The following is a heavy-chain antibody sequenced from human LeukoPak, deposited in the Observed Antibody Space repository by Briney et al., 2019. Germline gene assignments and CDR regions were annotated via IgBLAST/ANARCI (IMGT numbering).Heavy chain of an antibody. J-gene: IGHJ6*02. D-gene: IGHD3-22*01. V-gene: IGHV3-49*03. CDR1: GFTFGDYA. CDR2: IRSKAYGGTT. CDR3: TRERLIDYYYYGMDA. Sequence: GGSLRLSCTASGFTFGDYAMSWFRQAPGKGLEWVGFIRSKAYGGTTEYAASVKGRFTISRDDSKSIAYLQMNSLKTEDTAVYYCTRERLIDYYYYGMDAWGQGTTVTVSS.